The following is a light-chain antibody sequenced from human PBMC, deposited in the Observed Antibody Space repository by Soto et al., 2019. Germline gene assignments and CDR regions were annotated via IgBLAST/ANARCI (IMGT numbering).Light chain of an antibody. CDR1: QSXXSSY. V-gene: IGKV3-20*01. CDR3: QQYVSSPWT. J-gene: IGKJ1*01. Sequence: EIVLTQSPXTLXLSPGXXATXSXXXSQSXXSSYLAWYHQKPGQAPRPLIYGASSRATGIPDRFSGSGSGTDFTLTISRLEPEDFAVYYCQQYVSSPWTFGQGTKVEIK. CDR2: GAS.